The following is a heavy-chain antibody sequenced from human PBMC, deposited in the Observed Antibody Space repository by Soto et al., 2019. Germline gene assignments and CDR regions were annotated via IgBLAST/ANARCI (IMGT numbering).Heavy chain of an antibody. CDR1: GGSFSGYY. CDR3: ARAGAVFGLGDV. CDR2: INHSGST. Sequence: SETLSLTCAVYGGSFSGYYWSWSRQPPGKGLEWIGEINHSGSTNYNPSLKSRVTISVDTSKNQFSLKLSSVTAADTAVYYCARAGAVFGLGDVWGQGTTVTVSS. V-gene: IGHV4-34*01. J-gene: IGHJ6*02. D-gene: IGHD3-10*02.